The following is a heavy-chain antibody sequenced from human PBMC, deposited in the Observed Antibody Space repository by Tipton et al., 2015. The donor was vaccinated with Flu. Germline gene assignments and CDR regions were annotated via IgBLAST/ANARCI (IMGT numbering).Heavy chain of an antibody. V-gene: IGHV4-39*07. D-gene: IGHD1-26*01. J-gene: IGHJ4*02. CDR1: GGSISSSSNY. CDR3: AKYSGSYYDFDY. Sequence: TLSLTCTVSGGSISSSSNYWGWIRQPPGKGLEWIGSIYYSGSTYYNPSLKSRVTISVDTSKNQFSLKLSSVTAADTAVYYCAKYSGSYYDFDYWGQGTLVTVSS. CDR2: IYYSGST.